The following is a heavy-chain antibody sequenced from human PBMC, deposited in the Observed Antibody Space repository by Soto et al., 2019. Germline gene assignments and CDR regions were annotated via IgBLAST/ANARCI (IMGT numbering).Heavy chain of an antibody. CDR2: IYHSGST. Sequence: PSETLSLTCAVSGGSISSSNWWSWVRQPPGKGLEWIGEIYHSGSTNYNPSLKSRVTISVDKSKNQFSLKLSSVTAADTAVYYCAREVGEVDYSSSSDAFETWGQETVVTVSS. CDR3: AREVGEVDYSSSSDAFET. D-gene: IGHD6-6*01. J-gene: IGHJ3*02. CDR1: GGSISSSNW. V-gene: IGHV4-4*02.